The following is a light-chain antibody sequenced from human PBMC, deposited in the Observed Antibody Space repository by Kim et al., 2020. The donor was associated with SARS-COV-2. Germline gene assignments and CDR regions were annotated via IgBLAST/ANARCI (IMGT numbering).Light chain of an antibody. J-gene: IGLJ1*01. V-gene: IGLV1-47*01. Sequence: QXPXTAPKLXXSRHNHRPSGVPDRXSGSTSGNSASLAISGLRSEXXADYYCAAWDDNLSGYVFGIGTKVTVL. CDR3: AAWDDNLSGYV. CDR2: RHN.